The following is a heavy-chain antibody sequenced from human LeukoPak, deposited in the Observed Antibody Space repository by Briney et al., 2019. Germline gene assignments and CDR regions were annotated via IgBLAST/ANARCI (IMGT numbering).Heavy chain of an antibody. CDR2: SSPYNGKT. J-gene: IGHJ5*02. CDR3: ARGGIDIVSVPVSNWFDP. CDR1: GYTFINYG. D-gene: IGHD2/OR15-2a*01. V-gene: IGHV1-18*01. Sequence: ASVKVSCKASGYTFINYGITWVRQAPGQGLEWMGWSSPYNGKTNYAQKLQGRVTMTTDTSTNTAYMELRSLRSDDTDVYYCARGGIDIVSVPVSNWFDPWGQGTLVTVSS.